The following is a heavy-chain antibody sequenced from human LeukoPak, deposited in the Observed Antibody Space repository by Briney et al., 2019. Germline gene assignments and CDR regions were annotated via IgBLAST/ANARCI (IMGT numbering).Heavy chain of an antibody. Sequence: GGSLRLSCAASGFTFSSYWMSWVRQAPGKGLEWVANIKQDGSEKYYVDSVKGRFTISRDNAKNSLYLQMNSLRAEDTAVYYCARGYYDSSGYYNGAYWGQGTLVTVSS. V-gene: IGHV3-7*01. CDR1: GFTFSSYW. CDR2: IKQDGSEK. CDR3: ARGYYDSSGYYNGAY. J-gene: IGHJ4*02. D-gene: IGHD3-22*01.